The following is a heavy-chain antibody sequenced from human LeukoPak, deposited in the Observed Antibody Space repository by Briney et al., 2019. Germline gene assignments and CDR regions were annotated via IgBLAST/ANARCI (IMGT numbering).Heavy chain of an antibody. D-gene: IGHD4-17*01. J-gene: IGHJ4*02. Sequence: SETLSLTCTVSGGSIRSSSYYWGWIRQPPGKGLEWIGSIYYSGSTHYNPSLKSRVTISVDTSKNQFSLKLSSVTASDTAVYYWARHNPYDDYATTDYWGQGTLVTVSS. CDR2: IYYSGST. V-gene: IGHV4-39*01. CDR3: ARHNPYDDYATTDY. CDR1: GGSIRSSSYY.